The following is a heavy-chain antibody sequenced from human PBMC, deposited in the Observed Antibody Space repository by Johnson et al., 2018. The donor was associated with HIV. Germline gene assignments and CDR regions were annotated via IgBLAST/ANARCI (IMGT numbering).Heavy chain of an antibody. D-gene: IGHD4-17*01. CDR2: IRYDGSNK. Sequence: QVLLVESGGGVVQPGGSLRLSCAASGFTFSSYGMHWVRQAPGKGLEWVAFIRYDGSNKYYADSVKGRFTISRDNSKNTLYLQMNSLRAEDTAVYYCATQEDYGDYYGAFDIWGQGTMVTVSS. CDR3: ATQEDYGDYYGAFDI. CDR1: GFTFSSYG. J-gene: IGHJ3*02. V-gene: IGHV3-30*02.